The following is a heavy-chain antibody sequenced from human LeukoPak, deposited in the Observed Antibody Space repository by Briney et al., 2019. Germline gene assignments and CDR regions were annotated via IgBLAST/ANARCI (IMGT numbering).Heavy chain of an antibody. CDR1: GFTFSSYA. CDR2: ISGSGGST. J-gene: IGHJ5*02. CDR3: AKVFFVSITIFGVVTQPPNWFDP. D-gene: IGHD3-3*01. Sequence: GGSLRLSCAASGFTFSSYAMSWVRQAPGKGLEWVSAISGSGGSTYYADSVKGRFTISRDNSKNTLYLQMNSLRAEDTAVYYCAKVFFVSITIFGVVTQPPNWFDPWGQGTLVTVSS. V-gene: IGHV3-23*01.